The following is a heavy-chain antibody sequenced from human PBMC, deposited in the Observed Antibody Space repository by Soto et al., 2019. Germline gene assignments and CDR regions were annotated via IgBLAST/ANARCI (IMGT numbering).Heavy chain of an antibody. V-gene: IGHV1-3*01. CDR2: INAGNGNT. CDR1: GYTFTSYA. J-gene: IGHJ4*02. Sequence: QVQLVQSGAAVKKPGASVKVSCKASGYTFTSYAMHWVRQAPGQRLEWMGWINAGNGNTNYSQKFQGRVTITRDTSASTAYMELSSLRSEDTAVYYCSRYLSFDLRYWCQGTLVTVSS. D-gene: IGHD3-9*01. CDR3: SRYLSFDLRY.